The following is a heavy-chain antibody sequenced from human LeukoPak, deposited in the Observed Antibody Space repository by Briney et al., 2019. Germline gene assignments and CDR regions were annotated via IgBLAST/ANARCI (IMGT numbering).Heavy chain of an antibody. D-gene: IGHD1-26*01. Sequence: SGGSLRLSCAASGFTFSNAWMSWVRQAPGKGLEWVGRIKAKTHGGTIEYAAPVKGRFTISRDDSKNTLYLQMNSLKTEDTAVYYCTTDGVGVEGATYDNWGQGTLVSVSS. CDR3: TTDGVGVEGATYDN. CDR1: GFTFSNAW. J-gene: IGHJ4*02. CDR2: IKAKTHGGTI. V-gene: IGHV3-15*01.